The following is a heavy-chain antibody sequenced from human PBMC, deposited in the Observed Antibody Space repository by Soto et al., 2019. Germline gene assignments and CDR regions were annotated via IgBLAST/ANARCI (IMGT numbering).Heavy chain of an antibody. J-gene: IGHJ4*02. Sequence: EVQLVESGGGLVQPGGSLRLSCADSGFTFTNHWMHWVRQAPGKGLEWVANINQDGSKKYYVDSVKGRFTISRDNAKSSLYLEMNSLRAEDTAVYYCARALAAAASLWGQGTLVTVSS. V-gene: IGHV3-7*01. D-gene: IGHD6-13*01. CDR2: INQDGSKK. CDR3: ARALAAAASL. CDR1: GFTFTNHW.